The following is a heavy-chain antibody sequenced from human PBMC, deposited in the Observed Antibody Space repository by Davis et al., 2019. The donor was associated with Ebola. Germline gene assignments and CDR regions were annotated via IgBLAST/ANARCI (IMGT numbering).Heavy chain of an antibody. CDR2: IYYSGTT. CDR3: ARDGVGYGEGLEY. J-gene: IGHJ4*02. CDR1: GDSVTSYLYY. V-gene: IGHV4-61*01. D-gene: IGHD4-17*01. Sequence: MPSETLSLTCAVSGDSVTSYLYYWSWLRQPPGKGLEWIGYIYYSGTTNYNPSLKTRGTISLDTSKNQFSLRLTSVTAADTAVYYCARDGVGYGEGLEYWGQGSLVTVSS.